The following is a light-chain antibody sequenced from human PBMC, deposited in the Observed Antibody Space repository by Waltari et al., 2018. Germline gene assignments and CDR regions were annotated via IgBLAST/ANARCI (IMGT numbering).Light chain of an antibody. J-gene: IGKJ1*01. CDR1: QSVLYSSNNKNS. CDR2: WAS. V-gene: IGKV4-1*01. Sequence: DIVMTQSPDSLAVSLGERATINCKSSQSVLYSSNNKNSLAWYQQRPGQPPKLLIYWASTRESGVPDRFSGSGSGTDFTLTISSLQTEDVAVYYCQQHYISRTFGQGTKVQIK. CDR3: QQHYISRT.